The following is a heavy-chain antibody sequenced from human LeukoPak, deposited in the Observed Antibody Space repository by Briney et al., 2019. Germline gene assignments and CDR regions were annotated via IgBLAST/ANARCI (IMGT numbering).Heavy chain of an antibody. CDR2: IYYSGST. CDR1: GFSISSGYY. CDR3: ARQYCSGGSCSLDY. D-gene: IGHD2-15*01. V-gene: IGHV4-38-2*01. Sequence: KSSETLSLTCAVSGFSISSGYYWGWIRQPPGKGLEWIGSIYYSGSTYYNPSLKSRVTISVDTSKNQFSLKLSSVTAADTAVYYCARQYCSGGSCSLDYWGQGTLVTVSS. J-gene: IGHJ4*02.